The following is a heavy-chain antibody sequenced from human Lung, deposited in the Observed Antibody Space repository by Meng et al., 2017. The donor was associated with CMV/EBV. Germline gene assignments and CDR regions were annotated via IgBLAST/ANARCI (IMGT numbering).Heavy chain of an antibody. V-gene: IGHV3-21*01. CDR1: GFTFSSYS. J-gene: IGHJ5*02. Sequence: GESXKISCAASGFTFSSYSMNWVRQAPGKGLEWVSSISSSSSYIYYADSVKGRFTISRDNAKNSLYLQMNSLRAEDTAVYYCARDDYGSGSYYNGAWFDPWXQGTXVTVSS. D-gene: IGHD3-10*01. CDR3: ARDDYGSGSYYNGAWFDP. CDR2: ISSSSSYI.